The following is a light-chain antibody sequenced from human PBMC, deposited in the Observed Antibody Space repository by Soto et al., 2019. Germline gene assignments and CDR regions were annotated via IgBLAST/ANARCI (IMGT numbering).Light chain of an antibody. V-gene: IGKV3-20*01. J-gene: IGKJ5*01. Sequence: VLTQSPGTLSLSPGLRVSLSCRASQRISASDIAWYQQKPGQAPTLLVYDVSTRATGIPDRFSGSGSGTDFTLTISRLEPEDFAVYHCQKYGSSPLITFGQGTRLEIK. CDR1: QRISASD. CDR2: DVS. CDR3: QKYGSSPLIT.